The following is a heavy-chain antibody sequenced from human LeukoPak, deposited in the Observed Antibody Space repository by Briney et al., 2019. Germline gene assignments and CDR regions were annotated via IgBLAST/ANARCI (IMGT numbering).Heavy chain of an antibody. CDR2: IKDDGGEK. J-gene: IGHJ4*02. CDR3: ARDQDYYGSGSYLGY. Sequence: GGSLRLSCAASGFTFSNYWMTWVRQAPGKGREWVANIKDDGGEKHYVDSVKGRFTISRDNAKNSLYLQMNSLRAEDTAVYYCARDQDYYGSGSYLGYWGQGTLVTVSS. CDR1: GFTFSNYW. V-gene: IGHV3-7*01. D-gene: IGHD3-10*01.